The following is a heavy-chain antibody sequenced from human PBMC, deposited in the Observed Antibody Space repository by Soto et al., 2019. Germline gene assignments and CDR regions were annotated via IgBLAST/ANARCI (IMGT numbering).Heavy chain of an antibody. CDR1: GFTFSSYA. J-gene: IGHJ4*02. D-gene: IGHD1-26*01. CDR3: ARDYSLAVFSLDY. CDR2: ISYDGSNK. Sequence: QVQLVESGGGVVQPGRSLRLSCAASGFTFSSYAMHWVRQAPGKGLEWVAVISYDGSNKYYADSVKGRFTISRDNSKNTLYLQMNSLRAEDTAVYYCARDYSLAVFSLDYWGQGTLVTVSS. V-gene: IGHV3-30-3*01.